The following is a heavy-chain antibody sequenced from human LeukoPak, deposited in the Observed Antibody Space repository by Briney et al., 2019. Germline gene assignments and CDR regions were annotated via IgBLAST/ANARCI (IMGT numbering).Heavy chain of an antibody. CDR1: GFPFSSYW. J-gene: IGHJ4*01. CDR2: IKQDGSDK. Sequence: PGGSLRLSCAASGFPFSSYWMSWVRQAPGKGLEWVANIKQDGSDKYYVDSVKGRFTISRDNAKNSLYLQLNSLRADDTAVYYCARLTGKTGFDYWGQGNL. D-gene: IGHD1-1*01. V-gene: IGHV3-7*01. CDR3: ARLTGKTGFDY.